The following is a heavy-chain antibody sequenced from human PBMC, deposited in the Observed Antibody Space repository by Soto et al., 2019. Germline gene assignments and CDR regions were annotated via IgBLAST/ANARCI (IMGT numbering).Heavy chain of an antibody. CDR1: GGSISSYY. Sequence: QVQLQESGPGLVKPSETLSLTCTVSGGSISSYYWSWIRQPPGKGLEWIGYIYYSGSTNYNPSLQSRVTISVATSKTQFSLKLSSVTAADTAVYYCARDYGGSFDYWGQGTRVTVSS. J-gene: IGHJ4*02. D-gene: IGHD2-15*01. CDR2: IYYSGST. V-gene: IGHV4-59*01. CDR3: ARDYGGSFDY.